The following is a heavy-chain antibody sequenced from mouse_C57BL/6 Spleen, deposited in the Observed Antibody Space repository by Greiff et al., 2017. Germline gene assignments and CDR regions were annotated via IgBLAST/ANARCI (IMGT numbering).Heavy chain of an antibody. V-gene: IGHV1-61*01. CDR3: ASGGYGGNPYYAMDY. Sequence: QVQLQQPGAELVRPGSSVKLSCKASGYTFTSYWMDWVKQRPGQGLEWIGNLYPSDSETHYNQKFKDKATFTVDNSSSTAYMQLSSLTSEDSAVYYGASGGYGGNPYYAMDYWGQGTSVTVSA. D-gene: IGHD1-1*02. J-gene: IGHJ4*01. CDR2: LYPSDSET. CDR1: GYTFTSYW.